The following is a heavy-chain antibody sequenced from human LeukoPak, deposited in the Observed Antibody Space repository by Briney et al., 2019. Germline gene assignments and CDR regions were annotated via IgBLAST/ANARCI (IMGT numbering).Heavy chain of an antibody. CDR2: IYYSGST. CDR3: ARIPAMYSSSPQNYFDY. D-gene: IGHD6-13*01. V-gene: IGHV4-59*12. CDR1: GGSINSYY. Sequence: SETLSLTCTVSGGSINSYYWSWIRQPPGKGLEWIGYIYYSGSTNYNPSLKSRVTISVDTSKNQFSLKLSSVTAADTAVYYCARIPAMYSSSPQNYFDYWGQGTLVTVSS. J-gene: IGHJ4*02.